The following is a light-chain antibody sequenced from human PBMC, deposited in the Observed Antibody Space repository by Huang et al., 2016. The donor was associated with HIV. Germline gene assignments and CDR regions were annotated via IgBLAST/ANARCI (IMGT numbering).Light chain of an antibody. J-gene: IGKJ4*01. CDR3: QQYYSTPSLT. Sequence: DIQMTQSPSSLSASVGDRVTITCRASQGFSNSLAWYQQKPGKAPKLLLYAASRLESGVPSRFSGSGSGTDYTLTISSLQPEDFATYYCQQYYSTPSLTFGGGTKVEIK. V-gene: IGKV1-NL1*01. CDR1: QGFSNS. CDR2: AAS.